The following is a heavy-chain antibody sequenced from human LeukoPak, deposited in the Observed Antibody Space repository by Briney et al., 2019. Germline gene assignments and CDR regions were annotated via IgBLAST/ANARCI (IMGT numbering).Heavy chain of an antibody. D-gene: IGHD4-17*01. Sequence: GGSLSLLCAASGFTLSTYWMHWVRQAPGKGLVWVSRLNSDGSSTRYADSVKGRFTISRDNAKYTLYLQMNSLRAEDTAVYYCARDLRTTGAFDIWGQGTMVTVSS. V-gene: IGHV3-74*01. CDR1: GFTLSTYW. J-gene: IGHJ3*02. CDR3: ARDLRTTGAFDI. CDR2: LNSDGSST.